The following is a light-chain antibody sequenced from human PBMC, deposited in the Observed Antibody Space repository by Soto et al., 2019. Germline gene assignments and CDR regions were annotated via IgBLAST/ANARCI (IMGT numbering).Light chain of an antibody. CDR1: QSVSSN. J-gene: IGKJ3*01. CDR3: QQYNDWPPFT. CDR2: DAS. Sequence: ETGMTQSPATVCVSPGERVTLSCRASQSVSSNLAWYQQKPGQAPRLLIYDASTRATGIPPRFSGSGSGTEFTLTISDLQSEDFALYYCQQYNDWPPFTFGPGTKVDIK. V-gene: IGKV3-15*01.